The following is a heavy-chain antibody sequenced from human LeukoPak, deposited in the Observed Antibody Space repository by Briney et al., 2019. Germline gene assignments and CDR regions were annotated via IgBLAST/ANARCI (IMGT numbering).Heavy chain of an antibody. CDR1: GFTFSSSW. V-gene: IGHV3-74*01. J-gene: IGHJ2*01. D-gene: IGHD3-22*01. CDR3: ARDGYYYDSSGYYHWNFDL. Sequence: PGGSLRLSCAASGFTFSSSWMHWVRQAPGKGLVSVSRINSDGSRTSYADSVKGRVTISRDNAKNTLYLQMNSLRAEDTAVYYCARDGYYYDSSGYYHWNFDLWGRGTLVTVSS. CDR2: INSDGSRT.